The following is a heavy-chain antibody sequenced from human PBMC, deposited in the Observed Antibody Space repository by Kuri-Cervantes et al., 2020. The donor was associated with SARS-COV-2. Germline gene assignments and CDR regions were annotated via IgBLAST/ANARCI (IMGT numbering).Heavy chain of an antibody. J-gene: IGHJ6*02. CDR3: AKDIGGIAYTHGMDV. CDR1: GFTFSSYS. Sequence: GGSLRLSCAASGFTFSSYSMNWVRQAPGKGLEWVSSISSSSSYIYYADSVKGRFTISRDNAKNSLYLQLNSLRTEDTALYYCAKDIGGIAYTHGMDVWGQGTTVTVSS. V-gene: IGHV3-21*04. D-gene: IGHD4-23*01. CDR2: ISSSSSYI.